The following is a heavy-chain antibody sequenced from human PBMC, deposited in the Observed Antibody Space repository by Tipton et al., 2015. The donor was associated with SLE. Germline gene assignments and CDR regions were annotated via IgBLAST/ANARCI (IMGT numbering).Heavy chain of an antibody. CDR1: GGSISGYY. V-gene: IGHV4-4*07. D-gene: IGHD1-26*01. J-gene: IGHJ4*02. CDR3: ARGGGSYYDY. Sequence: TLSLTCTVSGGSISGYYWSWVRQPAGKGLEWIGRIFSSGSTIYNPSIKSRVTLSLDTSMNQFSLGVTSVTAADTAVYYCARGGGSYYDYWGQGTLVTVSS. CDR2: IFSSGST.